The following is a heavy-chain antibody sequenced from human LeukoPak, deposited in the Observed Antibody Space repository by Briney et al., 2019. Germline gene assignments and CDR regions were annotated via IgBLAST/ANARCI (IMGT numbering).Heavy chain of an antibody. CDR2: IRYDGSNK. V-gene: IGHV3-30*02. CDR3: AKDTRELLWGYYYYYMDV. CDR1: GFPFSSYG. Sequence: GSLRLSCAASGFPFSSYGMHWVRQAPGKGLEWVAFIRYDGSNKYYADSVKGRFTISRDNSKNTLYLQMNSLRAEDTAVYYCAKDTRELLWGYYYYYMDVWGKGTMVTISS. D-gene: IGHD3-10*01. J-gene: IGHJ6*03.